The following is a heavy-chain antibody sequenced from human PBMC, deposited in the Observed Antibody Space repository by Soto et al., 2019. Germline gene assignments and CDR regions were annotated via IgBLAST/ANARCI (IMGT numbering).Heavy chain of an antibody. J-gene: IGHJ4*02. Sequence: GGSLRLSCAASGFTFSSYAMSWVRQAPGKGLKWVSAISGSGGSTYYADSVKGRFTTSRDNSKNTLYLQMNSLRAEDTAVYYCAKDQDYNILTAYYVGSDYRGQGTLVTVSS. CDR3: AKDQDYNILTAYYVGSDY. CDR1: GFTFSSYA. D-gene: IGHD3-9*01. CDR2: ISGSGGST. V-gene: IGHV3-23*01.